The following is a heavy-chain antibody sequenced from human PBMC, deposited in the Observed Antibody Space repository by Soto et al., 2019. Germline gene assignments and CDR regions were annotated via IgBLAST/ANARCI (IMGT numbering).Heavy chain of an antibody. V-gene: IGHV2-70*11. CDR2: IDWDDDK. CDR3: ARMSVDIVVVVAAPYYYYYMDV. CDR1: WFSLSTSKMC. D-gene: IGHD2-15*01. Sequence: GPKLGSPAQSLRITCTSAWFSLSTSKMCVSWIRQPPGKALEWLARIDWDDDKYYSTSLKTRLTISKDTSKNQVVLTMTNMDPVDTATYYCARMSVDIVVVVAAPYYYYYMDVWGKGTTVTVSS. J-gene: IGHJ6*03.